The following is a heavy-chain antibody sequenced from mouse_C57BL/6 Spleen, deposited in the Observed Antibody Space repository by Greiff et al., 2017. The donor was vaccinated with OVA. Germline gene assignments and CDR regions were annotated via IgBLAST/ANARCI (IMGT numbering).Heavy chain of an antibody. V-gene: IGHV5-9-1*02. CDR2: ISSGGDYI. CDR1: GFTFSSYA. CDR3: TREGGYGNYVDYDMDY. D-gene: IGHD2-1*01. Sequence: EVKLQESGEGLVKPGGSLKLSCAASGFTFSSYAMSWVRQTPEKRLEWVAYISSGGDYIYYADTVKGRFTISRDNARNTLYLQMSSLKSEDTAMYYCTREGGYGNYVDYDMDYWGQGTSVTVSS. J-gene: IGHJ4*01.